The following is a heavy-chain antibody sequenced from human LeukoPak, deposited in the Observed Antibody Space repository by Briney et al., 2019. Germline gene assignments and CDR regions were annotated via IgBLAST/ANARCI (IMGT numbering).Heavy chain of an antibody. CDR2: IIPIFGTA. D-gene: IGHD6-13*01. CDR1: GGTFSSYA. V-gene: IGHV1-69*05. Sequence: ASVKVSCKASGGTFSSYAISWVRQAPGQGLEWMGGIIPIFGTANYAQKFQGRVTITTDESTSTAYMELSSLRSEDTAVYYCARDAPPSSWDPFDYWGQGTLVTVSS. J-gene: IGHJ4*02. CDR3: ARDAPPSSWDPFDY.